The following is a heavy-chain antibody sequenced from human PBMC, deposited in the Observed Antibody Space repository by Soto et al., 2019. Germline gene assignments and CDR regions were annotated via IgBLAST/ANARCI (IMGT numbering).Heavy chain of an antibody. CDR1: GFTFSSYA. V-gene: IGHV3-23*01. CDR3: AKVPLYCTNGVCYGLDY. D-gene: IGHD2-8*01. Sequence: GGSLRLSCAASGFTFSSYAMSWVRQAPGKGLEWVSAISGSGGSTYYADSVKGRFTISRDNSKNTLYLQMNSLRAEDTAVYYCAKVPLYCTNGVCYGLDYWGQGTLVTVSS. CDR2: ISGSGGST. J-gene: IGHJ4*02.